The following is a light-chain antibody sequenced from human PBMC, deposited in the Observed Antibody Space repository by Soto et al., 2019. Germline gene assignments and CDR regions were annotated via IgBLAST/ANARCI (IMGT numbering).Light chain of an antibody. V-gene: IGKV3-15*01. CDR2: RAS. J-gene: IGKJ5*01. Sequence: EIVMTQSPATLSVSPGDSAALSCRASQSVSSNLAWYQQRPGQAPRLLIYRASTRATGIPARFSGSGSGTEFTLTITSLQSEDVAVYYCQQHDNWPPITFGQGTRLEIK. CDR1: QSVSSN. CDR3: QQHDNWPPIT.